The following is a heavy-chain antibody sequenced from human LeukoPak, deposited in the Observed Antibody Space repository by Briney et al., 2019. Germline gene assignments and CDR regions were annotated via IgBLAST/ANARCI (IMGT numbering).Heavy chain of an antibody. V-gene: IGHV3-23*01. Sequence: HPGGSLRLSCAASGFTFSNYAMSWVRQAPGKGLEWVSAISGSGGSTYYADSVKGRFTISRDNSKNTLYLQMNSLRAEDTAVYYCAKDGSCSSTSCYLGYWGQGTLVTVSS. CDR2: ISGSGGST. D-gene: IGHD2-2*01. J-gene: IGHJ4*02. CDR3: AKDGSCSSTSCYLGY. CDR1: GFTFSNYA.